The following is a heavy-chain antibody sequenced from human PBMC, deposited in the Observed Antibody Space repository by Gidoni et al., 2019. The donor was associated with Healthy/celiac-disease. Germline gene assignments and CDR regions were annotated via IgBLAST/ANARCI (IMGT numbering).Heavy chain of an antibody. CDR3: AREGADIVVVPAATDYYYYGMDV. CDR1: GYSFSSGYY. Sequence: QVQLQESGSGLVKPSETLSLSCTASGYSFSSGYYWGWFRQPPGKGLEWIGCIYHSGSTYYNPSLKSRVTISVDTSKNQFSLKLSSVTAADTAVYYCAREGADIVVVPAATDYYYYGMDVWGQGTTVTVSS. CDR2: IYHSGST. V-gene: IGHV4-38-2*02. J-gene: IGHJ6*02. D-gene: IGHD2-2*01.